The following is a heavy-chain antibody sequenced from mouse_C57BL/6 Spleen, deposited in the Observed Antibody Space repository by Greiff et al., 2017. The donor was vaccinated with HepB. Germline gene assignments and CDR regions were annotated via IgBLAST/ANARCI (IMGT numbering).Heavy chain of an antibody. CDR2: ISYDGSN. V-gene: IGHV3-6*01. J-gene: IGHJ2*01. Sequence: VQLKESGPGLVKPSQSLSLTCSVTGYSITSGYYWNWIRQFPGNKLEWMGYISYDGSNNYNPSLKNRISITRDTSKNQFFLKLNSVTTEDTATYYCARDRGYDYDYFDYWGQGTTLTVSS. CDR1: GYSITSGYY. CDR3: ARDRGYDYDYFDY. D-gene: IGHD2-4*01.